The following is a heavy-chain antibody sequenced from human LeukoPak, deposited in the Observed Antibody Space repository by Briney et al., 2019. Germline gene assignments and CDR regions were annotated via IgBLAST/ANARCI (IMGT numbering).Heavy chain of an antibody. D-gene: IGHD3-22*01. CDR3: ASSPDDSSGCIDY. V-gene: IGHV4-31*03. J-gene: IGHJ4*02. Sequence: SETLSLTCSVSGASISSGGFYWTWIRQHPGQGLECIGFIRYGGATNYSPSLNSRVIMSLDTSKNQFSLKLSSVTGADTAIYYCASSPDDSSGCIDYWGQGTLVTVSS. CDR1: GASISSGGFY. CDR2: IRYGGAT.